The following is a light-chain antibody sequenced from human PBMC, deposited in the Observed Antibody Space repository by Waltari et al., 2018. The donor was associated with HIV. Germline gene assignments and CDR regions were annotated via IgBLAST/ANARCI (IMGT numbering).Light chain of an antibody. Sequence: QSALTQPASVSGSPGQSITISCTGSTRDFVLSTFISWYQQHPGGVPKVIISEVSSRPSGVSSRFSGSKSGNTASLTISWLQTEDEADYYCTSFTSNYTVMFGGGTKVTVL. J-gene: IGLJ3*02. CDR1: TRDFVLSTF. CDR2: EVS. CDR3: TSFTSNYTVM. V-gene: IGLV2-14*01.